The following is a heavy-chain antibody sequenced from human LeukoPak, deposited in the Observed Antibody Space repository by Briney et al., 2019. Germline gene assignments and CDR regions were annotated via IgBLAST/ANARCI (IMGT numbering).Heavy chain of an antibody. J-gene: IGHJ4*02. CDR3: VALLRGIGY. CDR1: GFNFSDHY. D-gene: IGHD3-10*01. V-gene: IGHV3-72*01. CDR2: SRNEGHSYST. Sequence: GGSLRLSCAVSGFNFSDHYMDWVRQAPGKGLEWIGRSRNEGHSYSTDFAASVRGRASLSRDHSRNSLYLQINSLRTDDTAVYYCVALLRGIGYWGQGTLVTVSS.